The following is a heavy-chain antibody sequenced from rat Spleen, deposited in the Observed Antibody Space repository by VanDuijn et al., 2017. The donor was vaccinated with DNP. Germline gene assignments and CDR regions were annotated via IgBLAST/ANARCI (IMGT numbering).Heavy chain of an antibody. D-gene: IGHD1-12*03. V-gene: IGHV5-31*01. CDR2: ISNTGGST. CDR1: GFIFSNYW. J-gene: IGHJ2*01. Sequence: EVQLVESGGGPVQPGRSLKLSCVASGFIFSNYWMTWIRQAPGKGLEWVASISNTGGSTYYLDSVKGRFTISRDNAKSSLYLQMDSLRSEDTATYYCARGGDGYDYWGQGVMVTVSS. CDR3: ARGGDGYDY.